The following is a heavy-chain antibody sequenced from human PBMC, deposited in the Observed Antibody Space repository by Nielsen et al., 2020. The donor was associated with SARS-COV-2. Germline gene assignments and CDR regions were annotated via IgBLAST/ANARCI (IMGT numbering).Heavy chain of an antibody. CDR3: ARRQWLVPTHDAFDI. Sequence: ASVKVSCKASGYTFTSYAMHWVRQAPGQRLEWMGWINAGNGNTKYSQKFQGRVTITRDTSASTDYMELSSLRSEDTAVYYCARRQWLVPTHDAFDIWGQGIMVTVSS. CDR2: INAGNGNT. V-gene: IGHV1-3*01. J-gene: IGHJ3*02. CDR1: GYTFTSYA. D-gene: IGHD6-19*01.